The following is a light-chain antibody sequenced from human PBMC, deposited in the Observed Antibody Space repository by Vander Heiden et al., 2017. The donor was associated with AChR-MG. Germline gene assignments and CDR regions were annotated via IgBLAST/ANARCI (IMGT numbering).Light chain of an antibody. CDR2: AAS. CDR3: QQLNSYSVT. CDR1: QAINSF. J-gene: IGKJ1*01. Sequence: PSSLAASVGDRVISTCRASQAINSFLAWYQQRPGKPPRLLIYAASTLQSGVPSRFSGSGSGTDFTLTIGSLQPEDSATYYCQQLNSYSVTFGQGTKVEIK. V-gene: IGKV1-9*01.